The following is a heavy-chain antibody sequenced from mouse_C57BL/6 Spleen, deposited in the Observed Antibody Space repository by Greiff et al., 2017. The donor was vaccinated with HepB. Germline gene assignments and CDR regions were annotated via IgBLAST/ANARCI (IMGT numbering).Heavy chain of an antibody. CDR1: GYTFTSYW. CDR3: AREGSRGYDGHYAMDY. J-gene: IGHJ4*01. Sequence: QVQLQQPGTELVKPGASVKLSCKASGYTFTSYWMHWVKQRPGQGLEWIGNINPSNGGTNYNEKFKSKATLTVDKSSSTAYMQLSSLTSEDSAVYYCAREGSRGYDGHYAMDYWGQGTSVTVSS. D-gene: IGHD2-2*01. V-gene: IGHV1-53*01. CDR2: INPSNGGT.